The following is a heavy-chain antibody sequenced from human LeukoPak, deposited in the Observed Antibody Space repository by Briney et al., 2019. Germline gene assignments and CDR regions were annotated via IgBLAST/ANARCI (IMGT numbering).Heavy chain of an antibody. V-gene: IGHV1-69*13. CDR1: GGTFSSYA. Sequence: ASVKVSCKASGGTFSSYAISWVRQAPGQGLEWMGGIIPIFGTANYAQKFQGRVTITADESTSTAYMELSSLRSEDTAVYYCASSEVTIFGVVIPGFDYWGQGTLVTVSS. J-gene: IGHJ4*02. CDR3: ASSEVTIFGVVIPGFDY. CDR2: IIPIFGTA. D-gene: IGHD3-3*01.